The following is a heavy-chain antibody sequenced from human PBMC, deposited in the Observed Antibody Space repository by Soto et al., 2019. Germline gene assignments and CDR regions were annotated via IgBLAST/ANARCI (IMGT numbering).Heavy chain of an antibody. V-gene: IGHV4-34*01. CDR1: SGSFSGYY. CDR2: ISHSGST. CDR3: ARGYESSRRYLPLLDY. D-gene: IGHD3-22*01. Sequence: QVQLQQWGAGLLKPSETLSLRCVVNSGSFSGYYWTWIRQTPGEGLEWIGEISHSGSTNYNPSLMSRVTMSADPSKKQSSLRLRSVTAADTALYFCARGYESSRRYLPLLDYWGQGTLVTVSS. J-gene: IGHJ4*02.